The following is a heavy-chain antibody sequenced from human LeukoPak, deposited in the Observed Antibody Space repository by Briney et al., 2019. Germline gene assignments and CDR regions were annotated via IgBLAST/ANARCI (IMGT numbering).Heavy chain of an antibody. CDR2: INTNTGNP. J-gene: IGHJ5*02. Sequence: ASVKVSCKASGYTFTSYAMNWVRQAPGQGLEWMGWINTNTGNPTYAQGFTGRFVFSLDTSVSTAYLQISSLKAEDTAVYYCARVYSSGWYGGRYNWFDPWGQGTLVTVSS. D-gene: IGHD6-13*01. CDR3: ARVYSSGWYGGRYNWFDP. CDR1: GYTFTSYA. V-gene: IGHV7-4-1*02.